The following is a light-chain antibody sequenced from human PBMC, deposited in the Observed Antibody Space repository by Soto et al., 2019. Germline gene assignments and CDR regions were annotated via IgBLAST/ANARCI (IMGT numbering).Light chain of an antibody. V-gene: IGKV1-5*03. J-gene: IGKJ1*01. CDR1: QSVSTW. CDR2: KAS. Sequence: DIQMTQSPSTLCASVGDRVSITCRASQSVSTWLAWYQQKPGKAPQLLIFKASTLESGVPSRFSGSGSGTEFTLTITSLQPDDCATYYCQQYNVHSPWTFGQGTKVEIK. CDR3: QQYNVHSPWT.